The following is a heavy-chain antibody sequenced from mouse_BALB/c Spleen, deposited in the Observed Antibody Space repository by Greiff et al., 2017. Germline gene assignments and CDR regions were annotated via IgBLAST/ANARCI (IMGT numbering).Heavy chain of an antibody. CDR2: IDPANGNT. V-gene: IGHV14-3*02. D-gene: IGHD2-14*01. J-gene: IGHJ4*01. CDR3: ARPAYYRYEGMDY. CDR1: GFNIKDTY. Sequence: EVQLQQSGAELVKPGASVKLSCTASGFNIKDTYMHWVKQRPEQGLEWTGRIDPANGNTKYDPKFQGKATITADTSSNTAYLQLSSLTSEDTAVYYCARPAYYRYEGMDYWGQGTSVTVSS.